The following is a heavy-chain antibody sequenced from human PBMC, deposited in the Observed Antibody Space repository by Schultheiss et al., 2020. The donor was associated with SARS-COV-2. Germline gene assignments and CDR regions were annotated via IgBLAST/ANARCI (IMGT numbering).Heavy chain of an antibody. V-gene: IGHV3-11*06. CDR3: ARERGGWFDP. D-gene: IGHD3-16*01. J-gene: IGHJ5*02. CDR2: ISSSSSYT. Sequence: GGSLRLSCAASGFTVSSNYMSWVRQAPGKGLEWVSYISSSSSYTNYADSVKGRFTISRDNAKNSLYLQMNSLRAEDTSMYYCARERGGWFDPWGQGTLVTVSS. CDR1: GFTVSSNY.